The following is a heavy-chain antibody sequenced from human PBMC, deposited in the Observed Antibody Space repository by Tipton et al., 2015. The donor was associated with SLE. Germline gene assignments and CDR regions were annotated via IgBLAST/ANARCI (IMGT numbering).Heavy chain of an antibody. CDR3: ARVSSSTWYGNRFDP. CDR1: GASISSSNW. CDR2: ISHRETP. Sequence: TLSLTCAVSGASISSSNWWIWVRQSPGKGLEWIGEISHRETPRYNPSLKSRVTISVDTSKNQFSLNLDSVTAADTAVYYCARVSSSTWYGNRFDPWGQGTLVTVSS. J-gene: IGHJ5*02. D-gene: IGHD6-13*01. V-gene: IGHV4-4*02.